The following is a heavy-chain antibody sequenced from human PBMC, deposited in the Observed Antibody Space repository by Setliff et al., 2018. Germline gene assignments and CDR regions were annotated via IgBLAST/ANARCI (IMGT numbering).Heavy chain of an antibody. CDR2: INHSGST. CDR3: ARGFPKGYYYDSSGYYGFDY. J-gene: IGHJ4*02. Sequence: PSETLSLTCAVYGGSFSGYYWSWIRQPPGKGLEWIGEINHSGSTNYNPSPKSRVTISVDTSKNQFSLKLSSVTAADTAVYYCARGFPKGYYYDSSGYYGFDYWGQGTLVTVSS. V-gene: IGHV4-34*01. CDR1: GGSFSGYY. D-gene: IGHD3-22*01.